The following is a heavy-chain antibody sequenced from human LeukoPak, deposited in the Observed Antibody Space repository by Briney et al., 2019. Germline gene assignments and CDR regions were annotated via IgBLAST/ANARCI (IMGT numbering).Heavy chain of an antibody. Sequence: GESLKISCKGSGYIFTSYWVGWVRPMPGKGLEWMVIIYPGDSDTRYSPSFQGQVTISADKSISTAYLQWSSLKASDTAMYYCATSYGSGSSNYYYYGMDVWGQGTTVTVSS. CDR1: GYIFTSYW. CDR3: ATSYGSGSSNYYYYGMDV. D-gene: IGHD3-10*01. V-gene: IGHV5-51*01. CDR2: IYPGDSDT. J-gene: IGHJ6*02.